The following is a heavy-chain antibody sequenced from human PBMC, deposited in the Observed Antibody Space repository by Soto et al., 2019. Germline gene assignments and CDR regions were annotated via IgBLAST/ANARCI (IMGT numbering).Heavy chain of an antibody. J-gene: IGHJ5*02. CDR3: ARGSGGSSWYNREVWFDP. CDR2: MNPNSGNT. CDR1: GYTFTRYD. D-gene: IGHD6-13*01. Sequence: VASVKVSCKASGYTFTRYDINWVRQATGQGLEWMGWMNPNSGNTGYAQKFQGRVTMTRNTSISTAYMELSSLRSEDTAVYYCARGSGGSSWYNREVWFDPWGQGTLVTVSS. V-gene: IGHV1-8*01.